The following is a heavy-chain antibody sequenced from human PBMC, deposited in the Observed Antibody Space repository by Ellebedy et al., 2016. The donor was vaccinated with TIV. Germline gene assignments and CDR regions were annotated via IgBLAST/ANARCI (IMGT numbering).Heavy chain of an antibody. D-gene: IGHD4-11*01. J-gene: IGHJ4*02. CDR2: MDPRSVAT. CDR1: GHIFTKNY. CDR3: ASGEYSDSMGD. V-gene: IGHV1-2*02. Sequence: ASVKVSCXASGHIFTKNYIYWMRQAPGQGLEWVGWMDPRSVATNYAQKFQDRVTMSRDTSITTAYMELSGLRPDDTAVYYCASGEYSDSMGDWGQGTLLIVSS.